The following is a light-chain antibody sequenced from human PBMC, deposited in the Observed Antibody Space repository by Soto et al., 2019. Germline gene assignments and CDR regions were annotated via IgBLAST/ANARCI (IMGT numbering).Light chain of an antibody. CDR3: GSYAGTAYV. V-gene: IGLV2-8*01. CDR2: EVS. Sequence: QSALTQPPSASGSPGQSVTISCTGTSIDVGGYNYVSWYQQYPGKVPKLIIYEVSERPSGVPDRFSGSKSGNTASLTVSGLQPEYESDYYCGSYAGTAYVFGTGTKLTVL. J-gene: IGLJ1*01. CDR1: SIDVGGYNY.